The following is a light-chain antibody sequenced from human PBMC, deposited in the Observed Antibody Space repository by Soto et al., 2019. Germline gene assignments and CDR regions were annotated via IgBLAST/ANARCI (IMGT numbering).Light chain of an antibody. CDR3: QQYGSSPPYT. Sequence: DIVLTQSPGTLSLSPGERDTLSCRASQSVRSSFLAWYQQKPGQAPRLLIYGASSRATGIPDRFSGSGSGTEFTLTISRREPEDFAVYYCQQYGSSPPYTFGQGTKLEIK. CDR1: QSVRSSF. CDR2: GAS. J-gene: IGKJ2*01. V-gene: IGKV3-20*01.